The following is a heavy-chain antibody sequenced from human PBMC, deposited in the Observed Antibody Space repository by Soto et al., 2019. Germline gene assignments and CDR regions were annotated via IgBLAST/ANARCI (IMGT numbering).Heavy chain of an antibody. CDR1: GYSFTSYW. Sequence: PGESLKISCKGSGYSFTSYWIGWVRQMPGKGLEWMGIIYPGDSDTRYSPSFQGQVTISADKSISTAYLQWSSLKASDTALYYCARTAAAGKYYYGMDVWGQGTTVTVSS. CDR3: ARTAAAGKYYYGMDV. D-gene: IGHD6-13*01. CDR2: IYPGDSDT. J-gene: IGHJ6*02. V-gene: IGHV5-51*01.